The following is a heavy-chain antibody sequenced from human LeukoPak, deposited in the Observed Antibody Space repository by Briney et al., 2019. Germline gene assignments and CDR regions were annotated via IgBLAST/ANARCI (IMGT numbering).Heavy chain of an antibody. D-gene: IGHD3-22*01. V-gene: IGHV3-23*01. CDR3: AKGHYYDSSGYCTI. Sequence: GGSLRLSCAASGFTFSSYAMSWVRQAPGKGLEWVSAISGSGGSTYYADSVKGRFTISGDNSKNTLYLKMNSLRAEDAAVYYCAKGHYYDSSGYCTIWGQGTMVTVSS. J-gene: IGHJ3*02. CDR1: GFTFSSYA. CDR2: ISGSGGST.